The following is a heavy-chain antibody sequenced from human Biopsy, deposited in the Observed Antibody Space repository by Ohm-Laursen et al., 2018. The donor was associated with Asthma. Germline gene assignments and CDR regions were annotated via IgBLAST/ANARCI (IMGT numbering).Heavy chain of an antibody. CDR1: GFTFSSYG. CDR2: ISYDGSNK. Sequence: SLRLSCTATGFTFSSYGMHWVRQAPGKGLEWVAVISYDGSNKYYADSVKGRFTISRDNSKNTLYLQMNSLRAEDTAVYYCARARRSLLLPDYYYYGMDVWGQGTTVTVSS. D-gene: IGHD3-22*01. CDR3: ARARRSLLLPDYYYYGMDV. V-gene: IGHV3-30*03. J-gene: IGHJ6*02.